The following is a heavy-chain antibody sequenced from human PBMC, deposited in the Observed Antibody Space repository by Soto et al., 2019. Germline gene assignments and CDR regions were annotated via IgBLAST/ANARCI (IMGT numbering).Heavy chain of an antibody. J-gene: IGHJ4*02. Sequence: QVQLVESGGGVVQPGRSLRLSCAASGFTFSXYGMHWVRQAPGKGLEWVAVISYDGSYKYYADSMKGRVTISRDNSKNTLYVQMNSLRAEDTAXXXXXXXXXXXXXXXXFDYWGQGTLVTVSS. CDR2: ISYDGSYK. V-gene: IGHV3-30*03. CDR3: XXXXXXXXXXXXFDY. CDR1: GFTFSXYG.